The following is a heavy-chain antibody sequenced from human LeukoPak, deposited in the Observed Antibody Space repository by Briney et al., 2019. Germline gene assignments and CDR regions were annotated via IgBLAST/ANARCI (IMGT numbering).Heavy chain of an antibody. CDR3: ARKSHSGLIDY. CDR1: GYTFTSYY. V-gene: IGHV1-69*13. Sequence: ASVKVSCKASGYTFTSYYMHWVRQAPGQGLEWMGGIIPIFGTANCAQKFQGRATITADESTSTAYMELSSLRSEDTAVYYCARKSHSGLIDYWGQGTLVTVSS. J-gene: IGHJ4*02. CDR2: IIPIFGTA. D-gene: IGHD6-19*01.